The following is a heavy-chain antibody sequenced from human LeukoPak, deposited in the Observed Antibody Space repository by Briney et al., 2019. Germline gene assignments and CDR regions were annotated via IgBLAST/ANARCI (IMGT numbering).Heavy chain of an antibody. V-gene: IGHV4-39*01. D-gene: IGHD6-19*01. CDR1: GGPTSTSSTH. J-gene: IGHJ4*02. CDR2: IYYSGST. Sequence: SETLSLTCTVSGGPTSTSSTHWGWVRQPPGKGLEWIGSIYYSGSTYYSPSLKSRVTISVDTSKNQFSLWLTSVTAADTAVYYCLTALTRDSSGWYVIDYWGQGTLVTVSS. CDR3: LTALTRDSSGWYVIDY.